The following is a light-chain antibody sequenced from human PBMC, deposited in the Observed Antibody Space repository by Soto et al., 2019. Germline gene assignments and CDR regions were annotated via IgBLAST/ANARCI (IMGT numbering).Light chain of an antibody. CDR3: QQLTSYPWT. Sequence: DIQLTQSPSFLSASVGDRVTITCRASQGISSYLAWYQQKPGKAPKLLIYAASTLQSGVPSRFSGSGSGTEFTLTISSLQPEEFATYYCQQLTSYPWTFGQGTKVEIK. CDR1: QGISSY. CDR2: AAS. J-gene: IGKJ1*01. V-gene: IGKV1-9*01.